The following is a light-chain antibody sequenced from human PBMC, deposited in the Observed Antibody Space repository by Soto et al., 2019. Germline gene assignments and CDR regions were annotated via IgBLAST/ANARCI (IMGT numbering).Light chain of an antibody. CDR3: TSYRTGSTYV. CDR2: DVT. Sequence: QSALTQPASVSGSPGQSITVSCTGTSSDVGGYNYVSWYQQHPGKAPRLLIYDVTNRPSGVSNRFSGYKSGNTATLTISGLQAEDEAEYYCTSYRTGSTYVFGTVTKLTVL. CDR1: SSDVGGYNY. J-gene: IGLJ1*01. V-gene: IGLV2-14*03.